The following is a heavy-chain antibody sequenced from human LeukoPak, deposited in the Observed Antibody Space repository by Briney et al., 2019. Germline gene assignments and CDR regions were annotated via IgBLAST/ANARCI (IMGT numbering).Heavy chain of an antibody. CDR2: IYHSGST. CDR1: GYSISSGYY. Sequence: PSETLSLTCTVSGYSISSGYYWGWIRQPPGKGLEWIGSIYHSGSTYYNPSLKSRVTISVDTSKNQFSLKLSSVTAADTAVYYCARGPKYYYDSSGYYPYYFDYWGQGTLVTVSS. V-gene: IGHV4-38-2*02. J-gene: IGHJ4*02. CDR3: ARGPKYYYDSSGYYPYYFDY. D-gene: IGHD3-22*01.